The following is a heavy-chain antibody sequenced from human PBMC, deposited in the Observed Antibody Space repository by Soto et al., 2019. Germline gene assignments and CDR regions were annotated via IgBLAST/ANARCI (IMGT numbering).Heavy chain of an antibody. CDR2: IIPILGIA. D-gene: IGHD5-18*01. V-gene: IGHV1-69*04. J-gene: IGHJ3*02. CDR3: ARDGYGDRDAFDI. Sequence: GASVKVSCKASGGTFSSYTISWPRQAPGQGLEWMGRIIPILGIANYAQKFQGRVTITADKSTSTAYMELSSLRSEDTAVYYCARDGYGDRDAFDIWGQGTMVTVS. CDR1: GGTFSSYT.